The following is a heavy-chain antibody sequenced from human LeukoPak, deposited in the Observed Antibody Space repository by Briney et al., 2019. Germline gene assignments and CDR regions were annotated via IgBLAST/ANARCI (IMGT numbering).Heavy chain of an antibody. CDR1: GYTFITYG. J-gene: IGHJ4*02. CDR3: ARVAGVSYNYFDS. Sequence: GASVTVSFKASGYTFITYGITWVRQAPGQGLEWMGWITPYNDDTNYAQNLQDRVTMTTDTSTSTAYMELRSLRSDDTAVYFCARVAGVSYNYFDSWGQGTLVTVSS. D-gene: IGHD1-26*01. CDR2: ITPYNDDT. V-gene: IGHV1-18*01.